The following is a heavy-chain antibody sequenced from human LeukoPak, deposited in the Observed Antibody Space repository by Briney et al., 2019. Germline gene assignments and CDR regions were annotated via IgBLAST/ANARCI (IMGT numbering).Heavy chain of an antibody. D-gene: IGHD2-2*01. J-gene: IGHJ5*02. CDR2: IYYTGST. V-gene: IGHV4-31*03. CDR1: GGSFNSGGYY. Sequence: SETLSLTCTVSGGSFNSGGYYWSWIRQHPGKGLEWIGYIYYTGSTYYNPSLKSRLTISIDTSKNQFSLKLSSVTAADTAMYYCARRSSTLFDPWGQGTLVTVSS. CDR3: ARRSSTLFDP.